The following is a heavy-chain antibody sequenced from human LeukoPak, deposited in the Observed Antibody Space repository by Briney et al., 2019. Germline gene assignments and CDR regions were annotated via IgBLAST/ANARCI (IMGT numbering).Heavy chain of an antibody. D-gene: IGHD3-22*01. CDR2: ISYDGSNK. CDR3: ARGVSYYDSSGYYLADYFDY. CDR1: GFIFTNAW. V-gene: IGHV3-30-3*01. Sequence: GGSLRLSCAASGFIFTNAWMTWVRQAPGKGLEWVAVISYDGSNKYYADSVKGRFTISRDNSKNTLYLQMNSLRAEDTAVYYCARGVSYYDSSGYYLADYFDYWGQGTLVTVSS. J-gene: IGHJ4*02.